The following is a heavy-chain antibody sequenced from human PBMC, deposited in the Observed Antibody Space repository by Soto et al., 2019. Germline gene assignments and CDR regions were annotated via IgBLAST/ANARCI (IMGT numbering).Heavy chain of an antibody. J-gene: IGHJ6*02. D-gene: IGHD7-27*01. Sequence: PSETLSLTCTVSGGSISSGGYYWSWIRQQPGKGLEWIGYIYYSGSTYYNPSLKSRVTISVDTSKNQFSLKLRSVTAADTAVYYCARDRVVLGTPNYYFGMDVWGQGTPVTVSS. CDR2: IYYSGST. CDR1: GGSISSGGYY. V-gene: IGHV4-31*03. CDR3: ARDRVVLGTPNYYFGMDV.